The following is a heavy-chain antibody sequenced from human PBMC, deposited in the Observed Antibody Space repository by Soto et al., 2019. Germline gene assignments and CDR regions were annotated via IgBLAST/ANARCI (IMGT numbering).Heavy chain of an antibody. D-gene: IGHD5-18*01. Sequence: PVGSLRLSCAASGFTFDDYAMHWVRQAPGKGLEWVSGISWNSGSIGYADSVKGRFTISRDNAKNSLYLQMNSLRAEDTALYYCAKVGTAMVTDYFDYWGQGTLVTVSS. J-gene: IGHJ4*02. CDR3: AKVGTAMVTDYFDY. CDR1: GFTFDDYA. CDR2: ISWNSGSI. V-gene: IGHV3-9*01.